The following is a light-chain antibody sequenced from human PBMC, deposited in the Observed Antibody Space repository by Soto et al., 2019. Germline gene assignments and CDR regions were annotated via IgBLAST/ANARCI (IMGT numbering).Light chain of an antibody. J-gene: IGKJ4*01. CDR3: QQRTNWPPGLT. Sequence: EIVLTQSPATLSLSPGERATLSCRASQSVSSFLAWYQQKPGQAPRLLIYDASNRATGIPARFSGSGSGTDFTLTISSLEPEDSGVYYCQQRTNWPPGLTFGGGTKVEIK. CDR1: QSVSSF. V-gene: IGKV3-11*01. CDR2: DAS.